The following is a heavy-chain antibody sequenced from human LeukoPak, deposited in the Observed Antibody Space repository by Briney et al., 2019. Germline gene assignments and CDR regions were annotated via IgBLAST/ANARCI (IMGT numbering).Heavy chain of an antibody. CDR2: ISGSGGST. CDR3: ANSDSGSYYFDY. V-gene: IGHV3-23*01. J-gene: IGHJ4*02. Sequence: GGSLRLSCAASGFTFSSYAMSWVRQPPGKGLEWVSAISGSGGSTYYADSVKGRFTISRDNSKNTLYLQMNSLRAEDTAVYYCANSDSGSYYFDYWGQRTLVTVSS. D-gene: IGHD1-26*01. CDR1: GFTFSSYA.